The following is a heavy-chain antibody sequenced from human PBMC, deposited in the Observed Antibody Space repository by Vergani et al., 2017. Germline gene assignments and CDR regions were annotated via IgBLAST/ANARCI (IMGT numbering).Heavy chain of an antibody. D-gene: IGHD6-19*01. Sequence: QLQLQESGPGLVKPSETLSLTCTVSGGSISSSSYYWGWIRQPPGKGLEWIGSIYYSGSTYYNPSLKSRVTISVDTSKNQFSLKLSSVTAADTAVYYCASISSGWDYYYYYMDVGGKGTTVTVSS. CDR2: IYYSGST. V-gene: IGHV4-39*07. CDR3: ASISSGWDYYYYYMDV. CDR1: GGSISSSSYY. J-gene: IGHJ6*03.